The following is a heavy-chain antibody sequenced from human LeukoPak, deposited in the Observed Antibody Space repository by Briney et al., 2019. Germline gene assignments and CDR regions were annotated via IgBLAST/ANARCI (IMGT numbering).Heavy chain of an antibody. J-gene: IGHJ6*02. Sequence: GSLRLSCAASGFTFSAYYMSWIRQAPGKGLEWVSYLSSSGSTIYYADSVKGRFTISRDNAKNSLYLQMNSLRAEDTAVYYCARARRLGLDYYYGMDVWGQGTTVTVSS. CDR1: GFTFSAYY. CDR3: ARARRLGLDYYYGMDV. D-gene: IGHD5/OR15-5a*01. CDR2: LSSSGSTI. V-gene: IGHV3-11*01.